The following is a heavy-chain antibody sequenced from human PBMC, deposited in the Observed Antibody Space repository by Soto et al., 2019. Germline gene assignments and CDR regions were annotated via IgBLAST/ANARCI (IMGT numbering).Heavy chain of an antibody. CDR1: GGSISSSSYY. J-gene: IGHJ6*02. CDR2: IYYSGST. CDR3: RRGAVTHYYYGMDV. V-gene: IGHV4-39*01. D-gene: IGHD4-17*01. Sequence: QLQLQESGPGLVKPSETLSLTCTVSGGSISSSSYYWGWIRQPPGKGLEWIGSIYYSGSTYYNPYLKSRVTISVDTSKNQFSRKLISVTAADTAVYDCRRGAVTHYYYGMDVWGQGTTVTVSS.